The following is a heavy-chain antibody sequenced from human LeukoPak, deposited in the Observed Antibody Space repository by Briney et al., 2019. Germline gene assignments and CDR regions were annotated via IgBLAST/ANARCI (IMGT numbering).Heavy chain of an antibody. CDR3: AKGLDIVVPYYAMDV. CDR1: GFTFSSYA. Sequence: GGSLRLSCAASGFTFSSYAMSWVRQAPGKGLEWVSAISGSGGSTYYADSVKGRFTISRDNSKNTLYLQMNSLRAEDTAVYHCAKGLDIVVPYYAMDVWGQGTTVTVSS. D-gene: IGHD2-2*01. V-gene: IGHV3-23*01. J-gene: IGHJ6*02. CDR2: ISGSGGST.